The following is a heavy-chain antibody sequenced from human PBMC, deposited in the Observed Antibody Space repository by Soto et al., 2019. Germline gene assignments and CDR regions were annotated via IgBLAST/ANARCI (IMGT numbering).Heavy chain of an antibody. CDR3: ARDEGRRGLEYFLH. V-gene: IGHV3-74*01. CDR1: GFTFNSYW. D-gene: IGHD3-10*01. J-gene: IGHJ1*01. Sequence: EVQLVESGGGLVQPGGSLRLSCAASGFTFNSYWMHWVRQAPGKGLVWVSRISNDASTTNYADSVKGRFTISRDNAKNTLYLQMNSLRAEETAVYYCARDEGRRGLEYFLHWGQGTLVTVSS. CDR2: ISNDASTT.